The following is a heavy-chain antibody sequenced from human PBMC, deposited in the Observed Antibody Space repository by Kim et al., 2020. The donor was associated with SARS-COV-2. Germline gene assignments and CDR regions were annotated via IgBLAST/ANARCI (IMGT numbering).Heavy chain of an antibody. J-gene: IGHJ4*02. CDR3: ARETYYYDSSGYAARHLDY. D-gene: IGHD3-22*01. V-gene: IGHV4-59*01. Sequence: SRVTISVDTSKNQFSLKLSSVTAADTAVYYCARETYYYDSSGYAARHLDYWGQGTLVTVSS.